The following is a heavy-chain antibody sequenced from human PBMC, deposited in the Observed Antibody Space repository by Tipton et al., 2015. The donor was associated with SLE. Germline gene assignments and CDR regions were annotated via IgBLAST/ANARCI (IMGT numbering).Heavy chain of an antibody. J-gene: IGHJ4*02. D-gene: IGHD3-16*01. CDR1: GGSVSSSSSY. Sequence: TLSLTCTVSGGSVSSSSSYWGWIRQPPGKGLEWIGTISSSGSPYYNPSLKSRVTISVDTSMHQFSLKLSSVTAADTAVYYCTGEWQQVVGVAYWGLGALVTVSS. CDR2: ISSSGSP. CDR3: TGEWQQVVGVAY. V-gene: IGHV4-39*07.